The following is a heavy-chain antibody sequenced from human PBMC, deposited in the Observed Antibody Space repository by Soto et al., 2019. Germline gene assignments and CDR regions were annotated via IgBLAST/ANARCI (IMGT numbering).Heavy chain of an antibody. CDR2: IYYSGST. J-gene: IGHJ5*02. Sequence: SETLSLTCTVSGGSISSSSYYWGWIRQPPGKGLEWIGSIYYSGSTYYNPSLKSRVTISVDTSKNQFSLKLSSVTAADTAVYYCASAPCISTSCYRSNWFDPWGQGTLVTVSS. CDR3: ASAPCISTSCYRSNWFDP. CDR1: GGSISSSSYY. V-gene: IGHV4-39*01. D-gene: IGHD2-2*01.